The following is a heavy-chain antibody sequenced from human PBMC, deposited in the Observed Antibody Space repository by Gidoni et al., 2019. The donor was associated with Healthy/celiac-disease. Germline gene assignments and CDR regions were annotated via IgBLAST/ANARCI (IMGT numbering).Heavy chain of an antibody. CDR1: GGTFRSYA. CDR3: AREGEMATIKEGNWFDP. CDR2: IIPIFGTA. J-gene: IGHJ5*02. V-gene: IGHV1-69*01. Sequence: QVQLVQSGAEVKKPGSSVKVSCKASGGTFRSYAISWVRQAPGQGLEWMGGIIPIFGTANYAQKFQGRVTITADESTSTAYMELSSLRSEDTAVYYCAREGEMATIKEGNWFDPWGQGTLVTVSS. D-gene: IGHD5-12*01.